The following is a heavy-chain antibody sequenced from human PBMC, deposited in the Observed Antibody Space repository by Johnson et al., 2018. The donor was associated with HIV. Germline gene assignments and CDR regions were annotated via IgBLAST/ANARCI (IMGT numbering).Heavy chain of an antibody. CDR2: IWYDRSNK. CDR3: AKDRRVYDIWSDGSCRHGNAFDI. Sequence: QVQLVESGGGVVQPGRSLRLSCAASGFTFSSYGMHWVRQAPGKGLEWVAVIWYDRSNKYYADSVKGRFTISRDNSKNTLSLQMNSLRAEDTAVYYCAKDRRVYDIWSDGSCRHGNAFDIWGQGTMVTVSS. CDR1: GFTFSSYG. V-gene: IGHV3-33*06. J-gene: IGHJ3*02. D-gene: IGHD3-3*01.